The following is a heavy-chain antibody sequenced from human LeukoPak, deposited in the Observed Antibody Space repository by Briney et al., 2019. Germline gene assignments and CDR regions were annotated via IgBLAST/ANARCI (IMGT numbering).Heavy chain of an antibody. V-gene: IGHV1-8*01. D-gene: IGHD5-12*01. J-gene: IGHJ4*02. Sequence: ASVKVSCKASGYTFTSYEINWVRQATGQGLEWMGWMNPNSGNTDYAQKLHGRVTITRNTSISTAYIEMSSIRSEDTAVYYCASARQDIVVTLEFDYWGQGTLVTVSS. CDR1: GYTFTSYE. CDR2: MNPNSGNT. CDR3: ASARQDIVVTLEFDY.